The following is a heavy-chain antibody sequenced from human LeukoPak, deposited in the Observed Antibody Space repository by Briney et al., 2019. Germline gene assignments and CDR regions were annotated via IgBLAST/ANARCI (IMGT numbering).Heavy chain of an antibody. CDR3: ARALYCSSTSCYGTFDY. CDR2: IIPIFGTA. J-gene: IGHJ4*02. Sequence: SVKVSCKASGGTFSSYAISWVRQAPGQGHEWMGGIIPIFGTANYAQKFQGRVTITADESTSTAYMELSSLRSEDTAVYYCARALYCSSTSCYGTFDYWGQGTLVTVSS. CDR1: GGTFSSYA. D-gene: IGHD2-2*01. V-gene: IGHV1-69*13.